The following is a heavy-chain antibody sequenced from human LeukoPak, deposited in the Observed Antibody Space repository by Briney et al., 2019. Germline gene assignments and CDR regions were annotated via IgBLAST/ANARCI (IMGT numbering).Heavy chain of an antibody. CDR1: GFTFSSYW. V-gene: IGHV3-7*01. CDR2: IKQDGSEK. J-gene: IGHJ4*02. Sequence: GGSLRLSCAASGFTFSSYWMSWVRQAPGKGLEWVANIKQDGSEKYYVDSVKGRFTISRDNAKNSLYLQMNSLRAEDTAVYYCARGASSSWIYYFDYWGQGTLVTVSS. D-gene: IGHD6-13*01. CDR3: ARGASSSWIYYFDY.